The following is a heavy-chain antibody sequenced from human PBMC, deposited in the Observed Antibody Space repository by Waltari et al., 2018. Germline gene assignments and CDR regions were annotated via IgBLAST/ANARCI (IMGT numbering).Heavy chain of an antibody. CDR3: AKPFYNWDDPLHS. J-gene: IGHJ4*02. D-gene: IGHD1-20*01. Sequence: EVQLLESVGCLVHHGGALSLTCASRGHLLNNFAINWLRLAPGTGLDWVAAITVSDDTFYADSVMGRFTVSRDTSKNTVYLQMNGLRAEDTAIYYCAKPFYNWDDPLHSWGQGTLVAVSS. CDR2: ITVSDDT. CDR1: GHLLNNFA. V-gene: IGHV3-23*01.